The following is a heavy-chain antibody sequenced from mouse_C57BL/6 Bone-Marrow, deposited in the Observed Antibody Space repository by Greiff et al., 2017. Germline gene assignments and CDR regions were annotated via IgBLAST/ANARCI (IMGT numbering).Heavy chain of an antibody. CDR2: IYPGDGDT. CDR3: ARGPGRDY. CDR1: GYAFSSSW. J-gene: IGHJ2*01. Sequence: QVQLQQSGPELVKPGASVKISCKASGYAFSSSWMNWVKQRPGKGLEWIGRIYPGDGDTNYNGKFKGKATLTADKSSSTAYMQLSSLTSEDSAVYFCARGPGRDYWGQGTTLTVSS. V-gene: IGHV1-82*01.